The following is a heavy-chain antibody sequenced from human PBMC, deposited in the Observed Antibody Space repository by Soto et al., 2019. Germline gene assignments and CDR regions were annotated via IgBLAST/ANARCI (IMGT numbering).Heavy chain of an antibody. J-gene: IGHJ6*02. CDR1: GGSISSYY. CDR3: ARNSVGLTPYYYGMDV. D-gene: IGHD1-26*01. Sequence: PSETLSLTCTVSGGSISSYYWSWIRQPPGKGLEWIGYISYSGSTNYNPSLKSRVTISVDTSKNQFSLNLNSVTAADTAVYYCARNSVGLTPYYYGMDVWGQGTTVTVS. V-gene: IGHV4-59*01. CDR2: ISYSGST.